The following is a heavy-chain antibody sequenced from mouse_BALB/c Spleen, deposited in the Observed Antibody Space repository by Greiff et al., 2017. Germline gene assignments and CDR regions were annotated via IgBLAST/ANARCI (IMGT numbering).Heavy chain of an antibody. CDR1: GYIFTDYE. CDR3: TRFYYGKAMDY. V-gene: IGHV1-15*01. J-gene: IGHJ4*01. CDR2: IDPETGGT. D-gene: IGHD2-1*01. Sequence: VQLQQSGAELVRPGASVTLSCKASGYIFTDYEMHWVKQTPVHGLEWIGAIDPETGGTAYNQKFKGKATLTADKSSSTAYMELRSLTSEDSAVYYCTRFYYGKAMDYWGQGTSVTVSS.